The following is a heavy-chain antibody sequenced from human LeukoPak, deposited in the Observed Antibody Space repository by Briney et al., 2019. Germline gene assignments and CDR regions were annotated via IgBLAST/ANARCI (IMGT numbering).Heavy chain of an antibody. CDR3: ARGRPHGNDY. CDR1: GFTFSSYS. V-gene: IGHV3-21*01. D-gene: IGHD4-23*01. CDR2: ISSSSTYI. J-gene: IGHJ4*02. Sequence: GGSLRLSCAASGFTFSSYSMNWVRQAPGKGLEWVSSISSSSTYIYYADSVKGRFTVSRDNAKNTLYLQMNSLRVEDTAVYYCARGRPHGNDYWGQGTLVTVSS.